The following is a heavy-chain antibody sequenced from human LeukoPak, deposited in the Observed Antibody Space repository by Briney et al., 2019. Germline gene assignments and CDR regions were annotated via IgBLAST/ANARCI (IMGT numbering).Heavy chain of an antibody. V-gene: IGHV1-18*01. CDR1: GYTFTSYG. D-gene: IGHD3-22*01. CDR2: ISAYNGHT. Sequence: AASVKVSCKASGYTFTSYGISWVRQAPGQGLEWMGWISAYNGHTNYAQDLQGRVTMTTDTSTSTAYMELRSLRSDDTAVYYCARYYDSSGPNYYGMDVWGQGTTVTVFS. J-gene: IGHJ6*02. CDR3: ARYYDSSGPNYYGMDV.